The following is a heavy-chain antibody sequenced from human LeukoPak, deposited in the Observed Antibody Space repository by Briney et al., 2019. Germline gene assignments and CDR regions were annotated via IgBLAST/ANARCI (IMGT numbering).Heavy chain of an antibody. Sequence: ASVKVSCKASGYTFTSYGISWVRQAPGQGLEWMGWISAYNGNTNYAQKLQGRVTMTTDTSTSTAYMELRSLRSDDTAVYYCARVRDYYDSSGLVDYWGQGTLVTVSS. D-gene: IGHD3-22*01. CDR2: ISAYNGNT. J-gene: IGHJ4*02. CDR3: ARVRDYYDSSGLVDY. V-gene: IGHV1-18*01. CDR1: GYTFTSYG.